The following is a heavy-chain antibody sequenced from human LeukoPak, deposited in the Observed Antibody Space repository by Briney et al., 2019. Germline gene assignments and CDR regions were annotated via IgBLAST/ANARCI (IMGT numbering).Heavy chain of an antibody. J-gene: IGHJ4*02. CDR3: AKDLGTMVRGWAFSGNY. Sequence: GGSLRLSCAASGFIFSSYEMSWVRQAPGKGLEWVSYISSSGRTMYYADSVKGRFTVSRDNAKNSLYLQMNSLRAEDTAVYYCAKDLGTMVRGWAFSGNYWGQGTLVTVSS. CDR2: ISSSGRTM. CDR1: GFIFSSYE. V-gene: IGHV3-48*03. D-gene: IGHD3-10*01.